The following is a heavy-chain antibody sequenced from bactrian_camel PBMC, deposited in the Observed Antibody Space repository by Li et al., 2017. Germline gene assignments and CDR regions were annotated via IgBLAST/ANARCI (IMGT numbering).Heavy chain of an antibody. CDR2: ISADRRAT. CDR1: GFTFSSYV. J-gene: IGHJ6*01. V-gene: IGHV3S1*01. CDR3: AKEGRSTGPDFDY. Sequence: VQLVESGGGLVQPGGSLRLSCAASGFTFSSYVMNWVRQAPGKGLEWLSYISADRRATNYADSVKGRFTISADNTRTILYLQMHSLQSEDTAPYFCAKEGRSTGPDFDYWGQGTQVTVS.